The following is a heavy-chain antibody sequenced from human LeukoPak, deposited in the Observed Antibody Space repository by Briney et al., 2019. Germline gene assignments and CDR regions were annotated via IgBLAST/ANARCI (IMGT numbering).Heavy chain of an antibody. J-gene: IGHJ4*02. CDR3: AKDCSGGSCYDY. V-gene: IGHV3-7*04. CDR1: GLTFSDYY. CDR2: IKYDGSEK. D-gene: IGHD2-15*01. Sequence: GGSLRLSCAAPGLTFSDYYMDWVRQAPGKGLEWVANIKYDGSEKYYVDSVRGRFTISRDNAKNSLYLQMNSLTPEDTAVYFCAKDCSGGSCYDYWGQGTLVTVSS.